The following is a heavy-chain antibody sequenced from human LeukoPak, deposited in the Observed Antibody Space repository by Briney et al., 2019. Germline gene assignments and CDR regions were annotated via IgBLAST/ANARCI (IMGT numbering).Heavy chain of an antibody. V-gene: IGHV4-34*01. J-gene: IGHJ4*02. Sequence: SETLSLTCAVYGGSFSGYYWSWIRQPPGKGLEWIGEINHSGSTNYNPSLKSRVTISVDTSKNQFSLKLSSVTAADTAVYYCARDYGDYRTFDYWGQGTLVTVSS. D-gene: IGHD4-17*01. CDR3: ARDYGDYRTFDY. CDR1: GGSFSGYY. CDR2: INHSGST.